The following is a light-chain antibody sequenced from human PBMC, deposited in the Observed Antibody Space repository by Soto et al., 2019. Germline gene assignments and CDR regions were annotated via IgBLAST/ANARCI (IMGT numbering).Light chain of an antibody. Sequence: DIQLTHSPSALSASIGDRVTIICRASQSISGYLNWYQQKPGKAPKPLIYAASSLQSGVPSRFSGSESGTDFTLTITSLQPEDFATYYCQQGYSNPITFGQGTRLEIK. CDR3: QQGYSNPIT. J-gene: IGKJ5*01. V-gene: IGKV1-39*01. CDR2: AAS. CDR1: QSISGY.